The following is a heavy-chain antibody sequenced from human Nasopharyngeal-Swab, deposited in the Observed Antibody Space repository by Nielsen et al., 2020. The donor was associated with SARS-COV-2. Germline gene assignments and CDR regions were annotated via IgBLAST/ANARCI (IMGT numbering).Heavy chain of an antibody. CDR2: VYAGGST. Sequence: GESLKISCAASGIFVSGNYMNWVRQAPGMGLEWVSVVYAGGSTFYADPVKGRFTISRDNSKNKLYLQMNNLRPEDTAMYYCASPVFGVVSDAFDLWGQGTMVTVSS. V-gene: IGHV3-53*01. CDR1: GIFVSGNY. D-gene: IGHD3-3*01. J-gene: IGHJ3*01. CDR3: ASPVFGVVSDAFDL.